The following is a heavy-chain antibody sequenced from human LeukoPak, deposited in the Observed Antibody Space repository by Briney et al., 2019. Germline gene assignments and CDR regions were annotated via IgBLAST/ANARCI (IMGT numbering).Heavy chain of an antibody. CDR1: GFTFSSYS. CDR3: ARVSDIVVVPAAMSDY. Sequence: PGGSLRLSCAASGFTFSSYSMNWVRQAPGKGLEWVSYISSSSSTIYYADSVKGRFTISRDNAKNSLYLQMNSLRAEDTAVYYCARVSDIVVVPAAMSDYWGQGTLVTVSS. D-gene: IGHD2-2*01. V-gene: IGHV3-48*01. CDR2: ISSSSSTI. J-gene: IGHJ4*02.